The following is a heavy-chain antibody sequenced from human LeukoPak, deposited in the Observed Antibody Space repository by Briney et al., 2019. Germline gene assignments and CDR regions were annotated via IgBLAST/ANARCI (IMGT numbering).Heavy chain of an antibody. CDR1: GYTFTSYG. V-gene: IGHV1-18*01. CDR3: ARDVAEWETFDY. CDR2: ISAYNGNT. J-gene: IGHJ4*02. D-gene: IGHD1-26*01. Sequence: ASVKVSCKASGYTFTSYGISWVRQAPGQGLEWMGWISAYNGNTDYAQKLQGRVTMTTDTSTSTAYMELRSLRSDDTAVYYCARDVAEWETFDYWGQGTLVTVSS.